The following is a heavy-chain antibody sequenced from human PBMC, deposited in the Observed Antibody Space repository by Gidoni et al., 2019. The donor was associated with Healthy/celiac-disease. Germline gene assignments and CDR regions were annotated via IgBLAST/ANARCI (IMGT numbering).Heavy chain of an antibody. CDR2: ISYDGSNK. CDR1: GCTFSSYG. V-gene: IGHV3-30*18. Sequence: VQLVESGGGVVQPGRSRRLSCAASGCTFSSYGMHWVCQAPGKGLEWVAVISYDGSNKYYADSVKGLFTIARYNSKNTLYRQMNSLRSEDTAVYYCAKAGYSSSWFFDYWGHGTLVTVSS. D-gene: IGHD6-13*01. J-gene: IGHJ4*01. CDR3: AKAGYSSSWFFDY.